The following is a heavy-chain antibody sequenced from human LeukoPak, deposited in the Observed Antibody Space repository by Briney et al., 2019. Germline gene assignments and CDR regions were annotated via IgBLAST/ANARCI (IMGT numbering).Heavy chain of an antibody. D-gene: IGHD6-19*01. CDR2: INGDGSST. Sequence: GGSLRLSCAASGFTFDDYAMHWVRQAPGKGLVWLSHINGDGSSTNYADSVKGRFTISRDNAKNTLYLQMNSLRADDTAVYYCARVFGQWLVSFDVWGRGTMVTVSS. CDR1: GFTFDDYA. V-gene: IGHV3-74*01. CDR3: ARVFGQWLVSFDV. J-gene: IGHJ3*01.